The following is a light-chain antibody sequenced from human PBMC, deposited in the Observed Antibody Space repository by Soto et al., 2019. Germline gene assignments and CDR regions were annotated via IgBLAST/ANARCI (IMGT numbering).Light chain of an antibody. CDR3: QQYHNWPPQYT. V-gene: IGKV3-15*01. CDR1: QSVASN. CDR2: GAS. Sequence: EIVMTQSPPSLSVSPGDVATLSCWASQSVASNVAWYQQRPGQGPMLLIYGASTRAAGVPARFSGSGSGTDFTLIISSLQSEDFAVYYCQQYHNWPPQYTFGEGTKLQIK. J-gene: IGKJ2*01.